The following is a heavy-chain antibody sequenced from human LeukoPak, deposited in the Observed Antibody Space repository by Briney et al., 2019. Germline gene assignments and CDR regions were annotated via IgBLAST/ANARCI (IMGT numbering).Heavy chain of an antibody. J-gene: IGHJ4*02. CDR2: ISGSGGTT. Sequence: GGSLRLSCAASGFTFSNYAMRWVRQAPGKGLEWVSSISGSGGTTYYADFVKGRFTISRDNSQNTLYPQVNSLRAEDTAVYYCAKIPAAVYYFDYWGQGTPVTVSS. V-gene: IGHV3-23*01. D-gene: IGHD2-2*01. CDR1: GFTFSNYA. CDR3: AKIPAAVYYFDY.